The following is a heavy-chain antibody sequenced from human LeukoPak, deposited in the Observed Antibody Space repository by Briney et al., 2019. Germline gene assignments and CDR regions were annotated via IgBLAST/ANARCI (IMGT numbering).Heavy chain of an antibody. CDR1: GFTFSSYA. D-gene: IGHD2-15*01. J-gene: IGHJ4*02. CDR3: AKDAPDIVVVVAAGYYFDY. Sequence: GGSLRLSCAASGFTFSSYAMSWVRQAPGKGLEWVSAISGSGGSTYYADSVKGRFTISRDNSKNTLYLQMNSLRAEDTAVYCCAKDAPDIVVVVAAGYYFDYWGQGTLVTVSS. V-gene: IGHV3-23*01. CDR2: ISGSGGST.